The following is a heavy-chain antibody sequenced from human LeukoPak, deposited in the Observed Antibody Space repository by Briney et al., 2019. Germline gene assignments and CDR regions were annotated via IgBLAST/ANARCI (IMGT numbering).Heavy chain of an antibody. J-gene: IGHJ5*02. CDR1: GGSISSSSYY. V-gene: IGHV4-39*01. D-gene: IGHD2-2*01. CDR2: IYYSGST. CDR3: AGATYCSTTSCYAGRFNWFDP. Sequence: SETLSLTCTVSGGSISSSSYYWGWIRQPPGKGLEWIGTIYYSGSTYYNPSLKSRVTISVDTSKNQFSLKLSSVTAADTALYYCAGATYCSTTSCYAGRFNWFDPWGQGTLVTVSS.